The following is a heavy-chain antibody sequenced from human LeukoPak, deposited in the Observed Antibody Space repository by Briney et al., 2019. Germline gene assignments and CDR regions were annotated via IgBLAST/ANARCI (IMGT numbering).Heavy chain of an antibody. D-gene: IGHD6-6*01. Sequence: SVKVSCKASGYTFTSYGISWVRQAPGQGLEWMGGIIPIFGTANYAQKFQGRVTITADESTSTAYMELSSLRSEDTAVYYCARDRSSSSGRLFDYWGQGTLVTVSS. J-gene: IGHJ4*02. CDR3: ARDRSSSSGRLFDY. CDR1: GYTFTSYG. V-gene: IGHV1-69*13. CDR2: IIPIFGTA.